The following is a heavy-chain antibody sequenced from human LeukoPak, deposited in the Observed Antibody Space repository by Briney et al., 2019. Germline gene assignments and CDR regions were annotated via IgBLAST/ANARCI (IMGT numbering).Heavy chain of an antibody. CDR2: IIPIRGIA. V-gene: IGHV1-69*04. CDR3: AREGGDGYNYWFDP. J-gene: IGHJ5*02. D-gene: IGHD5-24*01. Sequence: EASVKVSCTASGGTFSSYAISWVRQAPGQGLEWMGRIIPIRGIANYAQKFQGRVTITADKSKSTAYMELSSLRSEDTAVYYCAREGGDGYNYWFDPWGQGTLVTVSS. CDR1: GGTFSSYA.